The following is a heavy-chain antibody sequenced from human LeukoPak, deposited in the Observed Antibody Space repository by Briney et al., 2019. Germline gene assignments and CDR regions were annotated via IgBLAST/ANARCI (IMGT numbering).Heavy chain of an antibody. CDR1: GFTFSSYE. D-gene: IGHD2-15*01. J-gene: IGHJ5*02. CDR3: AREIVVVVAAPRGNWFDP. V-gene: IGHV3-48*03. CDR2: ISSSGSTI. Sequence: PGGSLRLSCAASGFTFSSYEMNWVRQAPGKGLEWVSYISSSGSTIYYADSVKGRFTISRDNAKNSLYLQMNSLRAEDTAVYYCAREIVVVVAAPRGNWFDPWGQGTLVTVSS.